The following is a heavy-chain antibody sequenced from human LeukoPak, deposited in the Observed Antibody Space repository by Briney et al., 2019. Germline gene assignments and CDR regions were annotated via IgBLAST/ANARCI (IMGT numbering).Heavy chain of an antibody. CDR1: GGSISSSSYY. D-gene: IGHD1-1*01. J-gene: IGHJ3*02. CDR2: IYYSGST. CDR3: ASLEGGAFDI. Sequence: SETLPLTCTVSGGSISSSSYYWGWIRQPPGKGLEWIGSIYYSGSTYYNPSLKSRVTISVDTSKNQFSLKLSSVTAADTAVYYCASLEGGAFDIWGQGTMVTVSS. V-gene: IGHV4-39*01.